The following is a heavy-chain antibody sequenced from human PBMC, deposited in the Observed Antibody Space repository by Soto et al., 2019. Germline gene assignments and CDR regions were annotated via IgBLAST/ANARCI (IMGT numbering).Heavy chain of an antibody. D-gene: IGHD5-18*01. CDR2: IYSGGTI. J-gene: IGHJ4*02. V-gene: IGHV3-66*01. CDR1: GFTVSSNY. CDR3: AKDSGYSNGPIDY. Sequence: PGGSLRLSCAASGFTVSSNYMSWVRQAPGKGLEWVSVIYSGGTIYYADSVKGRFTISRDNAKNSLYLQMNSLRDEDTAVYYCAKDSGYSNGPIDYWGQGTLVTVSS.